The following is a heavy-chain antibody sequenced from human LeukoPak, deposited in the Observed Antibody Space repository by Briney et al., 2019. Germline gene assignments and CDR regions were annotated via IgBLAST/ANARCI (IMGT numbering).Heavy chain of an antibody. CDR3: ARDLFEAIFGVVPNWFDP. V-gene: IGHV3-21*01. J-gene: IGHJ5*02. CDR2: ISSSSSDI. D-gene: IGHD3-3*01. CDR1: GFTFSSYS. Sequence: PGGSLRLSCAASGFTFSSYSMNWVRRAPGKGLEWVSSISSSSSDIHYADSVKGRFTISRDNAKNSLYLQMNSLRAEDTAVYYCARDLFEAIFGVVPNWFDPWGQGTLVTVSS.